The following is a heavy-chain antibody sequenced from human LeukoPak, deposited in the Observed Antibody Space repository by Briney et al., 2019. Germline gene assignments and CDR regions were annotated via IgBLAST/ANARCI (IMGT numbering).Heavy chain of an antibody. CDR1: GDSVSSNSAA. D-gene: IGHD1-7*01. CDR3: ARGAWNYGGYYYYMDV. CDR2: TYYRSKWYN. J-gene: IGHJ6*03. Sequence: SQTLSLTCAISGDSVSSNSAAWNWIRQSPSRGLEWLGRTYYRSKWYNDYAVSVKSRITINPDTSKNQFSLQLNSVTPEDTAVYYCARGAWNYGGYYYYMDVWGKGTTVTISS. V-gene: IGHV6-1*01.